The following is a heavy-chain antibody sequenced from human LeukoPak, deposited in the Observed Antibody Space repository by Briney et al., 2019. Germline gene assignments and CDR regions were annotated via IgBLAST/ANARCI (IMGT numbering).Heavy chain of an antibody. J-gene: IGHJ2*01. Sequence: ASVKVSCKASGYTFTNYGISWVRQAPGQGLEWMGWISGYNGNTDYAQKIQGRVTMTTDTSTRTAYMELRSLRSEDTAVYYCARDREYCSGGSCYSGYFDLWGRGTLVTVSS. CDR2: ISGYNGNT. V-gene: IGHV1-18*01. CDR1: GYTFTNYG. CDR3: ARDREYCSGGSCYSGYFDL. D-gene: IGHD2-15*01.